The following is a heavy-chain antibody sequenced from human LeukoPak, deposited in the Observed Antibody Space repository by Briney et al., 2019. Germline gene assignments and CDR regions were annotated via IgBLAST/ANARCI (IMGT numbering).Heavy chain of an antibody. V-gene: IGHV1-46*01. CDR1: GYTFTSYY. Sequence: ASVKVSCKASGYTFTSYYMHWVRQAPGQGREWVGIINPRAGSTSYAQKFQGRVTMTRDTSTSTVYMELSSLRSEDTAVYYCASCYYDSSGYQGALDIWGQGTMVTVSS. CDR2: INPRAGST. D-gene: IGHD3-22*01. CDR3: ASCYYDSSGYQGALDI. J-gene: IGHJ3*02.